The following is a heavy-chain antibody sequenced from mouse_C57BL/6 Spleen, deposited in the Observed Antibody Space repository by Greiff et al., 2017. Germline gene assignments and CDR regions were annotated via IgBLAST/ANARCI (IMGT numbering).Heavy chain of an antibody. J-gene: IGHJ4*01. Sequence: VQLQQSGAELARPGASVKLSCKASGYTFTSYGISWVKQRTGQGLEWIGEIYPRSGNNYYNEKFKGKATLTADKSSSTAYMELRSLTSEDSAVYFCARAGYSNYDAMDDWGQGTSVTVSS. V-gene: IGHV1-81*01. D-gene: IGHD2-5*01. CDR1: GYTFTSYG. CDR2: IYPRSGNN. CDR3: ARAGYSNYDAMDD.